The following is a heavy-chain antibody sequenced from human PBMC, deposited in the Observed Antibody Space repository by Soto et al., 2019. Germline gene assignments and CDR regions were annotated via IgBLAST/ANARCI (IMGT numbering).Heavy chain of an antibody. J-gene: IGHJ4*02. V-gene: IGHV4-34*01. CDR1: GGSIRGYY. CDR2: INHSGST. Sequence: SETLSLTCAVYGGSIRGYYWSWIRQPPGKGLEWIGDINHSGSTNYNPSLKSRVTISVDKSKNHFSLTLGSVTAADTAVYYCARLDTSWFLWGQGTLVTVSS. D-gene: IGHD2-2*01. CDR3: ARLDTSWFL.